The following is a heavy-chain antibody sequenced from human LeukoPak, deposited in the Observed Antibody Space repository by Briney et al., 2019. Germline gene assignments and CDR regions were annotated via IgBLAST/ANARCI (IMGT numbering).Heavy chain of an antibody. V-gene: IGHV1-2*02. J-gene: IGHJ4*02. Sequence: ASVKVSCKPSGYTFTGFHLHWVRQAPGQGLQWMGWINPKNGATKYSQNFRGRVTMTRDTSIDTAYMELSSLTSDDTAIYYCARPTHRLTVTTAIDYWGLGTLVTVSS. CDR2: INPKNGAT. CDR1: GYTFTGFH. D-gene: IGHD4-17*01. CDR3: ARPTHRLTVTTAIDY.